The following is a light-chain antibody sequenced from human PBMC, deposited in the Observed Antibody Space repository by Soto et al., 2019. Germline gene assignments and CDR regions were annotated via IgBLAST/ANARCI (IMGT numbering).Light chain of an antibody. CDR1: QDIGSQ. J-gene: IGKJ1*01. CDR2: AAS. CDR3: HQVKSLPRT. Sequence: DIQMTQSPSSMSASVGDRVTITCRASQDIGSQLGWYQQKPGKAPKLLIHAASTLQRGVPFRFSGSGSGTEFTLNISSMQSEDFATYYRHQVKSLPRTFGQGTKVEIE. V-gene: IGKV1-12*01.